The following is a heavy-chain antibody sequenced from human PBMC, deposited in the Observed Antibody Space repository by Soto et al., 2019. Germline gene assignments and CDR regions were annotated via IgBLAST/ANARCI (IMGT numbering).Heavy chain of an antibody. J-gene: IGHJ5*02. CDR2: ISSHSSTL. CDR3: VRDGSGNLYLNWFDP. V-gene: IGHV3-48*02. CDR1: GFTFSSYS. D-gene: IGHD6-19*01. Sequence: GGSVRLSCGASGFTFSSYSMNWVRRAPGKGLEWISYISSHSSTLHYADSVKGRFTISRDNAGNSLYLQMNSLRDEDTAVYYCVRDGSGNLYLNWFDPWGKGTLVTVSS.